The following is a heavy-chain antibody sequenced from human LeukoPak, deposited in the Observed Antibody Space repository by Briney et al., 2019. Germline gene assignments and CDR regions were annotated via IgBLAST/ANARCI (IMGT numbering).Heavy chain of an antibody. CDR3: AREEQFYYMDV. D-gene: IGHD1/OR15-1a*01. J-gene: IGHJ6*03. CDR1: GYSFATYG. Sequence: GASVKVSCKASGYSFATYGITWVRQAPGQGLERMGWISAYNGNTKYAQKFQGRVTMTTDTSTSTAYMELRSLRSDDTAVYYCAREEQFYYMDVWGKGTTVTVSS. CDR2: ISAYNGNT. V-gene: IGHV1-18*01.